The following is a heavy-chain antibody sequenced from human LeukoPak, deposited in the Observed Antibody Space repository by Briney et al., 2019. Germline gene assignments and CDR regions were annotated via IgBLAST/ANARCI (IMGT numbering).Heavy chain of an antibody. V-gene: IGHV4-59*08. CDR3: ARVIGYCSSTSCFGYFDY. J-gene: IGHJ4*02. D-gene: IGHD2-2*01. CDR1: GASIRSYY. CDR2: IYYSGST. Sequence: SETLSLTCTVSGASIRSYYWIWIRQPPGKGLEWVGYIYYSGSTNYNPSLKSRVTTSVDTSKNQLSLKLSSVTAADTAVYYCARVIGYCSSTSCFGYFDYWGQGTLVTVSS.